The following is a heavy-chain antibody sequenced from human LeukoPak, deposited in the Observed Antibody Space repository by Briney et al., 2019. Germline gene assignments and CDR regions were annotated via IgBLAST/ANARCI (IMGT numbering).Heavy chain of an antibody. J-gene: IGHJ4*02. CDR1: GGSISSYY. CDR3: ARRLPSRTGVDY. Sequence: SETLSLTCTVSGGSISSYYWSWIRQPPGKGLEWIGYIYYSGSTNYNPSLKSRVTISVDTSKNQFSLKLSSVTAADTAVYYCARRLPSRTGVDYWGQGTLVTVSS. CDR2: IYYSGST. V-gene: IGHV4-59*08. D-gene: IGHD3-10*01.